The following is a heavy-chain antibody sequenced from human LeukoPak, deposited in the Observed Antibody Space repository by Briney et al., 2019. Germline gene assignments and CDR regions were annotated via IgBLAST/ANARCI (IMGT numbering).Heavy chain of an antibody. CDR2: IGLVGDT. D-gene: IGHD6-13*01. CDR3: ARRKAGSSRWSDAFDI. CDR1: GFSLSIYD. J-gene: IGHJ3*02. V-gene: IGHV3-13*04. Sequence: GGSLRLSCAASGFSLSIYDMHWVRQTTGKGLEWVSGIGLVGDTYYPGSVKGRFTISREDARDALYLQMNSLRARHTAVYYCARRKAGSSRWSDAFDIWGQGTMVTVSS.